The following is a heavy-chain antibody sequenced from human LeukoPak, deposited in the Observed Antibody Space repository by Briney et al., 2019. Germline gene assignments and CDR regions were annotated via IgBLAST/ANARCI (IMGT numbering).Heavy chain of an antibody. D-gene: IGHD4-23*01. CDR2: IYYSGST. CDR1: GGSVSSSNYY. Sequence: SETLSLTCTVSGGSVSSSNYYWGWIRQPPGKGLEWIGSIYYSGSTYYNPSLKSRVTMSVDTSKNQFSLKLSSVTAADTAVYYCARAGGGYYYYYMDVWGKGTTVTISS. CDR3: ARAGGGYYYYYMDV. J-gene: IGHJ6*03. V-gene: IGHV4-39*07.